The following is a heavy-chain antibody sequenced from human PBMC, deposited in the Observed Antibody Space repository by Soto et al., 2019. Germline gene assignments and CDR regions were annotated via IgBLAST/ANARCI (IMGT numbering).Heavy chain of an antibody. Sequence: PGGSLRLSCVASGFTFTTTAMHWVRQAPGKGLEWVALISFDEKNIFYAGPVKGRFTISRDNSKNTLYLQMDSLRADDTAVYFCARDLSARYYFDSWGQGVLVTVSS. V-gene: IGHV3-30*04. J-gene: IGHJ4*02. D-gene: IGHD2-15*01. CDR3: ARDLSARYYFDS. CDR1: GFTFTTTA. CDR2: ISFDEKNI.